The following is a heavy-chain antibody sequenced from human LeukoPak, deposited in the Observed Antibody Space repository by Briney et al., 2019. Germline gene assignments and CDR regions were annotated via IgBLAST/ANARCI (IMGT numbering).Heavy chain of an antibody. V-gene: IGHV1-18*01. CDR1: GYTFSGYY. CDR2: ISAYNGNT. CDR3: ARYCSSTSCYTSLGAFDI. D-gene: IGHD2-2*02. J-gene: IGHJ3*02. Sequence: ASVKVSCKASGYTFSGYYMHWVRQAPGQGLEWMGWISAYNGNTNYAQKLQGRVTMTTDTSTSTAYMELRSLRSDDTAVYYCARYCSSTSCYTSLGAFDIWGQGTMVTVSS.